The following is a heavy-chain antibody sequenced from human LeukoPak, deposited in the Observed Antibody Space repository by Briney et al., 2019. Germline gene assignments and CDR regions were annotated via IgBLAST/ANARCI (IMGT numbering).Heavy chain of an antibody. D-gene: IGHD3-22*01. CDR2: IWYDGSNK. V-gene: IGHV3-33*01. CDR3: ARDLEGSGSDY. J-gene: IGHJ4*02. CDR1: GFTFSSYG. Sequence: GGSLRLSCAASGFTFSSYGMHWVRQAPGKGLEWVAVIWYDGSNKYYADSVKGRFTISRDNSKNTLYLQMNSLRAEDTAVYYCARDLEGSGSDYWGQGTLVTVSS.